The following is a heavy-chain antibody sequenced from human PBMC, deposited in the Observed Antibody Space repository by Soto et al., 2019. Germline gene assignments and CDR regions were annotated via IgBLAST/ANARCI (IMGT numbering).Heavy chain of an antibody. J-gene: IGHJ5*01. Sequence: QVQLQESGPGLVKPSGTLSLICSVSGFSVSSNDWWTWVRQPPGKGLEWIGEVFRSGETNSNPSLKSRVTMSVDMSKKHFSLTLNSVTAADTGIYYGARSTMIGPARRLDSWGPGTLVTVSA. CDR3: ARSTMIGPARRLDS. V-gene: IGHV4-4*02. CDR2: VFRSGET. D-gene: IGHD3-10*02. CDR1: GFSVSSNDW.